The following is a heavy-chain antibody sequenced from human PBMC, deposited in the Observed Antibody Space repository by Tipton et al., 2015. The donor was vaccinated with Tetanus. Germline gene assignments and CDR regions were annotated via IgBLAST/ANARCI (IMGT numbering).Heavy chain of an antibody. CDR2: IYYSGGT. CDR3: ARHVEQLVPYYYYYMDV. CDR1: GGSISSSSYY. Sequence: TLSLTCTASGGSISSSSYYWGWIRQPPGKGLEWIGSIYYSGGTYYNPSLKSRLTISVDTSKNQFSLKLSSVTAADTAVYYCARHVEQLVPYYYYYMDVWGEGTTVTVSS. V-gene: IGHV4-39*01. D-gene: IGHD6-6*01. J-gene: IGHJ6*03.